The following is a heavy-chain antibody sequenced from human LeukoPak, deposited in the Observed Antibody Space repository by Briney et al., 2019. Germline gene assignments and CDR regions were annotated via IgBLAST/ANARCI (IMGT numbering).Heavy chain of an antibody. CDR3: AKLQANYYDSSGYGCFDY. Sequence: GGSLRLSCEASGFTFSRHAMSWVRQAPGKGLEWVSSLSGTGGSTYYADSVKGRLTVSRDNSRNMLYLEMNSLRSEDTAVYYCAKLQANYYDSSGYGCFDYWGQGVLVTVSS. V-gene: IGHV3-23*01. CDR1: GFTFSRHA. CDR2: LSGTGGST. J-gene: IGHJ4*02. D-gene: IGHD3-22*01.